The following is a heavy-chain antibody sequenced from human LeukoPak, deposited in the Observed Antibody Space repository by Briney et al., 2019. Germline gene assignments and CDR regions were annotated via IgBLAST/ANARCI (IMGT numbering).Heavy chain of an antibody. V-gene: IGHV1-2*02. J-gene: IGHJ4*02. CDR3: ARDPAVVVPAAILPEYYFDY. CDR1: GYTFTGCY. CDR2: INPNSGGT. D-gene: IGHD2-2*02. Sequence: ASVKVSCKASGYTFTGCYMHWVRQAPGQGLEWMGWINPNSGGTNYAQKFQGRVTMTRDTSISTAYMELSRLRSDDTAVYYCARDPAVVVPAAILPEYYFDYWGQGTLVTVSS.